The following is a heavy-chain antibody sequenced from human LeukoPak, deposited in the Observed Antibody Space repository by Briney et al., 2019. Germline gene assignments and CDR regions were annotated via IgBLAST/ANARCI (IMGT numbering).Heavy chain of an antibody. CDR2: IYTSGST. J-gene: IGHJ5*02. D-gene: IGHD6-19*01. CDR3: AREYSSGWYARWFDP. V-gene: IGHV4-4*07. Sequence: SETLSLTCTVSGGSISSYYWSWIRQPAGKGLEWIGHIYTSGSTNYNPSLKSRVTMSVDTSKNQFSLKLSSVTAADTAVYYCAREYSSGWYARWFDPWGQGTLVTVSS. CDR1: GGSISSYY.